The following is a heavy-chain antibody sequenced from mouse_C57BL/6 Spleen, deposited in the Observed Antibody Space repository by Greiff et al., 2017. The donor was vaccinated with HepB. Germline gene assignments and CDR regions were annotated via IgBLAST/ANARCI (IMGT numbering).Heavy chain of an antibody. CDR2: IDPSDSYT. CDR3: ARSRYYGSSFYWYFDV. J-gene: IGHJ1*03. Sequence: VQLQQPGAELVMPGASVKLSCKASGYTFTSYWMHWVKQRPGQGLEWIGEIDPSDSYTNYNQKFKGKSTLTVDKSSSTAYMQLSSLTSEDSAVYYCARSRYYGSSFYWYFDVWGTGTTVTVSS. CDR1: GYTFTSYW. V-gene: IGHV1-69*01. D-gene: IGHD1-1*01.